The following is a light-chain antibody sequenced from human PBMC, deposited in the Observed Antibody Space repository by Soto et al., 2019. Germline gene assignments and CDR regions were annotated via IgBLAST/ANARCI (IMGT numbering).Light chain of an antibody. V-gene: IGKV3-11*01. CDR2: DAS. J-gene: IGKJ2*01. CDR3: QQRSNWPHT. CDR1: QSVSFY. Sequence: IVFTQSPATLSSSPGERATLSCRASQSVSFYFAWYQHKPGQAPRLLIYDASYRAPGIPARFSGSGSGTDFTLTISGLQPEDCAVYFCQQRSNWPHTFGQGTTVDIK.